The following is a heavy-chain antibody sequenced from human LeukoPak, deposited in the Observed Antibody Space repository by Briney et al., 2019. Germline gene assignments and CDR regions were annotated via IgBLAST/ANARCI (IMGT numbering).Heavy chain of an antibody. CDR1: EFTFNNYW. V-gene: IGHV3-74*01. J-gene: IGHJ4*02. CDR3: ARDGSDILGDY. D-gene: IGHD3-9*01. Sequence: GGSLRLSCAASEFTFNNYWMHWVRQAPGKGLVWVSRIKNDGKITTYADSVKGRFTTSRDNAKNTFYLQMNSLRAEDTAVYSCARDGSDILGDYWGQGTLVTVSS. CDR2: IKNDGKIT.